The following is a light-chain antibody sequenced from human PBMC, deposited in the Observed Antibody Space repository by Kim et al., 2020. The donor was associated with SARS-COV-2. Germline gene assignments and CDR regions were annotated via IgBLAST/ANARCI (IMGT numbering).Light chain of an antibody. CDR2: LNSDGSH. J-gene: IGLJ3*02. CDR1: SGYSNYA. CDR3: QTWLTGPWV. Sequence: QLVLTQSPSASASLGASVKLTCTLNSGYSNYAVAWHQQQPEKGPRYLMKLNSDGSHSKGDGIPDRFSGSSPGAERYLTISSLQSEDEADYYCQTWLTGPWVFGGGTKLTVL. V-gene: IGLV4-69*02.